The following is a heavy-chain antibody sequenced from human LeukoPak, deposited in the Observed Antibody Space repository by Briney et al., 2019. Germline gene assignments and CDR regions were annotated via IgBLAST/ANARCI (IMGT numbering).Heavy chain of an antibody. D-gene: IGHD3-10*01. CDR3: AGADYGSGSYYDY. Sequence: GGSLRLSCAASGFTFSSYEMNWVRQAPGKGLEWVSYISSSGSTIYYADSVKGRFTISRDNAKNSLYLQMNSLRAEDTAVYYCAGADYGSGSYYDYWGQGTLVTVSS. J-gene: IGHJ4*02. CDR1: GFTFSSYE. V-gene: IGHV3-48*03. CDR2: ISSSGSTI.